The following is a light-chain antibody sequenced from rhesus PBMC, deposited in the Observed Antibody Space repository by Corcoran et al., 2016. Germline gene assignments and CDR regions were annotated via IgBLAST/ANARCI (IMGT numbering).Light chain of an antibody. J-gene: IGKJ1*01. Sequence: DIQMTQSPSSLSASVGDRVTITCRASQGISTYLNWYQQKPGKAPKHLIYSISTLERGGPPRFSGSGLWTDFTLTISSLQPEDFATYYCLQYNSDPPTFGQGTKVEIK. CDR3: LQYNSDPPT. CDR1: QGISTY. V-gene: IGKV1-43*02. CDR2: SIS.